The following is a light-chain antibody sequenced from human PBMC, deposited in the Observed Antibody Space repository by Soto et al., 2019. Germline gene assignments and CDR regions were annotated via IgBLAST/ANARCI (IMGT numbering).Light chain of an antibody. Sequence: QSVLTQPPSASGSPGQSVAVSCTGTSSDIGNYNFVSWYQQHPGKAPKLMIYEVSKRPSGVPDRFSGSKSGNTASLTVSGLQAEDEGDSSCSSYAGSTTYVFRTGTKVPVL. CDR2: EVS. CDR1: SSDIGNYNF. J-gene: IGLJ1*01. V-gene: IGLV2-8*01. CDR3: SSYAGSTTYV.